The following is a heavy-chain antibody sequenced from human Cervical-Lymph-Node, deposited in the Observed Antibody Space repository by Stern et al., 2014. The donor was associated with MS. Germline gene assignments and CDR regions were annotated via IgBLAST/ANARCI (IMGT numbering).Heavy chain of an antibody. CDR3: AALVRGSYFY. CDR2: IYPGASDT. CDR1: GFSFTLYW. J-gene: IGHJ4*02. D-gene: IGHD1-26*01. Sequence: QLVQSGAEMKKPGESLKISCKGSGFSFTLYWIGWGRQMPGKGLECMGIIYPGASDTRSSPAFQGQVTISADKSISPAYLQWSSLKASDTAMYYCAALVRGSYFYWGQGTLVTVSS. V-gene: IGHV5-51*01.